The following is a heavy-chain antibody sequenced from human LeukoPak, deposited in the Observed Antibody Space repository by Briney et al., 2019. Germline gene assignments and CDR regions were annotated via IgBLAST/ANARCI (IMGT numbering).Heavy chain of an antibody. V-gene: IGHV3-7*01. CDR2: IKEDGSEK. D-gene: IGHD2-15*01. CDR1: GFIFTDYW. Sequence: PGGSLRLSCAASGFIFTDYWMYWVRQAPGRGLAWVANIKEDGSEKNYVDSVKGRFTISRDNAKNSVYLQMNSLRAEDTAVYYCARGYCSGGSCYDRYYYGMDVWGQGTTVTVSS. CDR3: ARGYCSGGSCYDRYYYGMDV. J-gene: IGHJ6*02.